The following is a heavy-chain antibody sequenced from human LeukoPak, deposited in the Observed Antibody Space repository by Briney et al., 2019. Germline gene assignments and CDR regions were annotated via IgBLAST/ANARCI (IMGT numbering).Heavy chain of an antibody. CDR3: ARDLSPSVLDPGFDY. D-gene: IGHD3-3*02. CDR1: GFTFSSYT. CDR2: ISYDGSNK. J-gene: IGHJ4*02. Sequence: GGSLRLSCAASGFTFSSYTMHWGRQAPGKGLEWGAVISYDGSNKYYADSVKGRFTITRDNSKNSLYLQMNGLRAEDTAVYYCARDLSPSVLDPGFDYWGQGTLVTVSS. V-gene: IGHV3-30*04.